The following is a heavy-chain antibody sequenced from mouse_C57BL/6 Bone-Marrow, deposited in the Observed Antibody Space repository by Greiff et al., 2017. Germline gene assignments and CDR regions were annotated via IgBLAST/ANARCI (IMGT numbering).Heavy chain of an antibody. V-gene: IGHV5-6*01. J-gene: IGHJ2*01. CDR1: GFTFSSYG. CDR3: ARHPRTYFDY. CDR2: ISSGGSYT. Sequence: EVKLQESGGDLVKPGGSLKLSCAASGFTFSSYGMSWVRQTPDKRLEWVATISSGGSYTYYPDSVKGRFTISRDNAKNTLYLQKSSLKSEDTAMYYCARHPRTYFDYWGQGTTLTVSS.